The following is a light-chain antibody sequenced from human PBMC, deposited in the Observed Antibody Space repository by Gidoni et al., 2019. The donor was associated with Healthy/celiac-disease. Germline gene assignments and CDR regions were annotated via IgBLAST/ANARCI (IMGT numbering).Light chain of an antibody. Sequence: EIVSTQSPVTLSLSPGERATLSCRASQSVSSSYLAWYQQTPGQAPSLLIYGASSRATGIPDRFSGSGSGTDFTLTISRLEPEDFAVYYCQQYGSSRLTFGGGTKVEIK. J-gene: IGKJ4*01. CDR2: GAS. V-gene: IGKV3-20*01. CDR3: QQYGSSRLT. CDR1: QSVSSSY.